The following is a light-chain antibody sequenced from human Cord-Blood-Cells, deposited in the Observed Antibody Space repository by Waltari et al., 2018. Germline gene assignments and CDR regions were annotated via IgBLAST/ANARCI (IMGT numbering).Light chain of an antibody. V-gene: IGLV3-21*04. Sequence: SYVLTQPPSVSVAPGKTARITCGGNNIGSKSVHWYQQKPGQAPVLVIYYDSDRPSGIPERFSGSNSGNTATLTISRVEAWDEADYYCQVWDSSSDHHVFGTGTKVTVL. CDR3: QVWDSSSDHHV. J-gene: IGLJ1*01. CDR2: YDS. CDR1: NIGSKS.